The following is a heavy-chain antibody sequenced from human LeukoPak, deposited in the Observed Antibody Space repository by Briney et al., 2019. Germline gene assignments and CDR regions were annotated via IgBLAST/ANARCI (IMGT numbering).Heavy chain of an antibody. CDR3: ARVVPAAEAYNWFDP. CDR2: INPNSGGT. D-gene: IGHD2-2*01. CDR1: GYTFTGYY. V-gene: IGHV1-2*02. J-gene: IGHJ5*02. Sequence: GASVKVSCKASGYTFTGYYMHWVRQAPGQGLEWMGWINPNSGGTNYAQKFQGRVTMTRDTSISTAYMELSRLRSDDTAVYYCARVVPAAEAYNWFDPWGQGTLVTVSS.